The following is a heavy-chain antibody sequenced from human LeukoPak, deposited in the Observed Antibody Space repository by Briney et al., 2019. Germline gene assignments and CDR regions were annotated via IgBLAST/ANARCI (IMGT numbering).Heavy chain of an antibody. CDR3: AKVVHIVVVNDAFDI. Sequence: PGRSLRLSCAASGFTFSSYAMSWVRQAPGRGLEWVSAISGRGGSTYYADSVKGRFTNSRDNSKNTLHLHMNSLRAGARAVFYLAKVVHIVVVNDAFDIWGQGTMVTVSS. CDR1: GFTFSSYA. J-gene: IGHJ3*02. V-gene: IGHV3-23*01. CDR2: ISGRGGST. D-gene: IGHD2-21*01.